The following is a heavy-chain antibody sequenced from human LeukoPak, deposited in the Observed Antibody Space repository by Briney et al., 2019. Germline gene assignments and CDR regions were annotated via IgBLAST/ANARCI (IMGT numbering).Heavy chain of an antibody. CDR3: AKRLGYCSGGSCPRDP. CDR1: GFTFSSYA. V-gene: IGHV3-23*01. J-gene: IGHJ5*02. D-gene: IGHD2-15*01. CDR2: ISGSGGST. Sequence: GGSLRLSCAASGFTFSSYAMSWVRQAPAKGLEWVSAISGSGGSTYYADSVKGRFTISRDNSKNTLYLQMNSLRAEDTAVYYCAKRLGYCSGGSCPRDPWGQGTLVTVSS.